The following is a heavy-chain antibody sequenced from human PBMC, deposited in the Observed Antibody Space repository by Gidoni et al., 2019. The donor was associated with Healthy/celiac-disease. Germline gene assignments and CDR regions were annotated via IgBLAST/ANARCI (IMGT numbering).Heavy chain of an antibody. V-gene: IGHV4-34*01. D-gene: IGHD5-12*01. CDR2: INHSGST. CDR1: GGSFSGYY. CDR3: ARGGGYKNAFDI. Sequence: QVQLQQWGAGLLTPSETLSLTCAVYGGSFSGYYWSWIRQPPGKGLEWIGEINHSGSTNYNPSLKSRVTISVDTSKNQFSLKLSSVTAADTAVYYCARGGGYKNAFDIWGQGTMVTVSS. J-gene: IGHJ3*02.